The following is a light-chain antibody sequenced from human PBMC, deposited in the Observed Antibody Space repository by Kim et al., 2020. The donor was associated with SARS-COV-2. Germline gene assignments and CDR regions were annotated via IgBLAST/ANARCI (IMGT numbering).Light chain of an antibody. J-gene: IGKJ2*01. CDR2: KAS. CDR1: QSISSW. CDR3: QQYNSYSYT. Sequence: DIQMTQSPSTLSASVGDRVTITCRASQSISSWLAWYQQKPGKAPNLLIYKASSLQSGVPSRFSGSGSGTEFTLTISSLQPDDFATHYCQQYNSYSYTFGQGTKLEI. V-gene: IGKV1-5*03.